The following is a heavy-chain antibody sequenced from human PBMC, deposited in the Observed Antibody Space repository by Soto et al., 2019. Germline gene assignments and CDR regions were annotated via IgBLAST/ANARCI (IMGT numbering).Heavy chain of an antibody. CDR2: INHSGST. D-gene: IGHD1-1*01. CDR1: GGSFSGYY. CDR3: ARGGRTTGTVYNWFDP. V-gene: IGHV4-34*01. Sequence: PSETLSLTCAVYGGSFSGYYWSWIRQPPGKGLEWIGEINHSGSTNYNPSLKSRVTISVDTSKNQFSLKLSSVTAADTAVYYCARGGRTTGTVYNWFDPWGQGTLVTVSS. J-gene: IGHJ5*02.